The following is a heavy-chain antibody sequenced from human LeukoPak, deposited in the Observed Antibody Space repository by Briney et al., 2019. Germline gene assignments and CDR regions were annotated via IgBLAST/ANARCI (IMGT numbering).Heavy chain of an antibody. CDR3: AKDPRVGSRVATPCH. D-gene: IGHD5-24*01. CDR2: ISGSGGST. CDR1: GFTFSSYA. Sequence: PGGSRRLSCAASGFTFSSYAMSWVRQAPGKGLEWVSAISGSGGSTYYADSVKGRFTISRDNSKSTLFLQMNSLRAEDTAVYYCAKDPRVGSRVATPCHWGQGTLVTVSS. J-gene: IGHJ4*02. V-gene: IGHV3-23*01.